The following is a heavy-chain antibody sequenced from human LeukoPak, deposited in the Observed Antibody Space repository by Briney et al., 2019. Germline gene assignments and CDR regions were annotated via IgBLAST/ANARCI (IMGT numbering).Heavy chain of an antibody. CDR1: GGSISSSSYY. J-gene: IGHJ4*02. Sequence: SETLSLTCTVSGGSISSSSYYWSWIRQPAGKGLEWIGRIYTSGSTNYNPSLKSRVTMSVDTSKNQFSLKLSSVTAADTAVYYCARDMVGSGWYYFDYWGQGTLVTVSS. CDR3: ARDMVGSGWYYFDY. CDR2: IYTSGST. V-gene: IGHV4-61*02. D-gene: IGHD6-19*01.